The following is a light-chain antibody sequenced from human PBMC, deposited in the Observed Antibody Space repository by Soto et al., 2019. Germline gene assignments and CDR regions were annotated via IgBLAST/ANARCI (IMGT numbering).Light chain of an antibody. CDR1: QSLLHSNGYNY. Sequence: DIVMTQSPLSLPVTPGEPASISCRPSQSLLHSNGYNYSDWYLQKPGQSPQLLIYLGSNRASGVPDRFSGSGSGTDFTLKISRVEAEDVGVYYCMQPLQSWTFGQGTKVDIK. J-gene: IGKJ1*01. CDR3: MQPLQSWT. V-gene: IGKV2-28*01. CDR2: LGS.